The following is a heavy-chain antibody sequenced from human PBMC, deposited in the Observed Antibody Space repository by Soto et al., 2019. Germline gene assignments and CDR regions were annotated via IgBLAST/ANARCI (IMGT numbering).Heavy chain of an antibody. D-gene: IGHD2-15*01. V-gene: IGHV3-23*01. CDR1: GFTFSSYA. J-gene: IGHJ5*02. Sequence: SGGSLRLSCAASGFTFSSYAMSWVRQAPGKGLEWVSAISGSGGSTYYADSVKGRFTISRDNSKNTLYLQMNSLRAEDTAVYYCAKGQDCSGGSCYSFYLWFDPWGQGTLVTVSS. CDR2: ISGSGGST. CDR3: AKGQDCSGGSCYSFYLWFDP.